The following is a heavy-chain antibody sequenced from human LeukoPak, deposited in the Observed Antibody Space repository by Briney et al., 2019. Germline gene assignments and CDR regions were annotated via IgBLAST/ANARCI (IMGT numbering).Heavy chain of an antibody. D-gene: IGHD4-17*01. V-gene: IGHV3-30*18. Sequence: PGGSLGLSCAASGFTFSSYGMHWVRQAPGKGLEWVAVISYDGSNKYYADSVKGRFTISRDNSKNTLYLQMNSLRAEDTAVYYCAKASTATVTTPSGFDPWGQGTLVTVSS. CDR3: AKASTATVTTPSGFDP. CDR1: GFTFSSYG. J-gene: IGHJ5*02. CDR2: ISYDGSNK.